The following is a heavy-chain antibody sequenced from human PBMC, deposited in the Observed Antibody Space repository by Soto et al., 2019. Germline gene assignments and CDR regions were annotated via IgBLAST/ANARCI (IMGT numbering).Heavy chain of an antibody. CDR2: IIPMLGVA. J-gene: IGHJ5*02. V-gene: IGHV1-69*08. CDR1: GGTFSSYT. Sequence: QVQLVQSGAEVKKPGSSVKVSCKASGGTFSSYTISWVRQAPGQGLEWMGRIIPMLGVANCAQKFQGRVTITADKSTSTAYMELSSLRSEDTAVYYCARDRGAEFIVVRGNWFDPWGQGTLVTVSS. D-gene: IGHD2-15*01. CDR3: ARDRGAEFIVVRGNWFDP.